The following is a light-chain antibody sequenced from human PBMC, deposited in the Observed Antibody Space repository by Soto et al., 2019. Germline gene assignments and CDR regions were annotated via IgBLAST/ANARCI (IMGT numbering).Light chain of an antibody. Sequence: DIQMTQSPSSLSASVGGRVTITCRASQSISSYLNWYQQQPGKAPKLLIYAASSLQSGVPSRFSGSGTGTDFTRTISSLQPEDFAACYCQQSYSTPFTFGQGTRLDIK. CDR3: QQSYSTPFT. CDR2: AAS. V-gene: IGKV1-39*01. CDR1: QSISSY. J-gene: IGKJ5*01.